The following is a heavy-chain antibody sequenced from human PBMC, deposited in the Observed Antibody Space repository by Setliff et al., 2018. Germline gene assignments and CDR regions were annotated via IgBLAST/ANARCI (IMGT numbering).Heavy chain of an antibody. CDR2: FDPEDGET. CDR3: ARGQFSSGWYGPPESYFDC. CDR1: GYTLTELS. V-gene: IGHV1-24*01. J-gene: IGHJ4*02. D-gene: IGHD6-19*01. Sequence: ASVKVSCKVSGYTLTELSMHWVRQAPGKGLEWMGGFDPEDGETIYAQKFQGRVTMTEDTSTDTAYMELSSLGSEDTAVYYCARGQFSSGWYGPPESYFDCWGQGIQVTVSS.